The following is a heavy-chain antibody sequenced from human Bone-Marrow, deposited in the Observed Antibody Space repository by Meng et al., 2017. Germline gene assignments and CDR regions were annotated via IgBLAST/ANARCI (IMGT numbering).Heavy chain of an antibody. Sequence: ASAKVPCKASGYTFTSYAMLWVRQAPGQRLEWMGWINASNGNTKYSQKFQGRVTITRDTSASTAYMELSSLRSEDTAVYYCARGPALDYWGQGTLVTVSS. D-gene: IGHD2-2*01. CDR1: GYTFTSYA. J-gene: IGHJ4*02. CDR3: ARGPALDY. CDR2: INASNGNT. V-gene: IGHV1-3*01.